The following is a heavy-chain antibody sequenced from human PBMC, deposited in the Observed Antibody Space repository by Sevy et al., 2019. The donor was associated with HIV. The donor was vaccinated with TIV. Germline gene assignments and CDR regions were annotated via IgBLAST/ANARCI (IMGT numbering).Heavy chain of an antibody. CDR1: GFTLSDYY. D-gene: IGHD4-17*01. CDR3: ARDHVKDGDLGDYYYFAMDL. Sequence: GSLRLSCAASGFTLSDYYMSWIRQAPGKGLEWVSYISGDSDDTKYYADSVKGRFTISRDNAKNSVYLQMNSLRAEDTAVYYYARDHVKDGDLGDYYYFAMDLWGQGTTVTVSS. V-gene: IGHV3-11*01. CDR2: ISGDSDDTK. J-gene: IGHJ6*02.